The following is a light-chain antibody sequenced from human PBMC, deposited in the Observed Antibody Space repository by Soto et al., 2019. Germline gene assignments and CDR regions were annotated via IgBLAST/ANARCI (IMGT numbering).Light chain of an antibody. CDR3: QQYGSSPPT. V-gene: IGKV3-20*01. CDR2: DAS. CDR1: QSVSSSY. J-gene: IGKJ1*01. Sequence: EIVLTQSPGTLSLSPGERASLSCRASQSVSSSYLAWYQQIPGQAPRLLINDASRRATGIPDRFSGSGSGTDFTLTISRLEPEDFAVYYCQQYGSSPPTVGQGTKVDSK.